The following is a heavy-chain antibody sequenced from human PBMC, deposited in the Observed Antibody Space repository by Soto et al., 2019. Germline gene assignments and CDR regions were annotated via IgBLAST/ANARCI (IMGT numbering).Heavy chain of an antibody. V-gene: IGHV3-30-3*01. J-gene: IGHJ4*02. CDR3: ARIAVAGPGPVDY. Sequence: PVGSLGLSCADSGFTFSSYAMHWVRQAPGKGLEWVAVISYDGSNKYYADSVKGRFTISRDNSKNTLYLQMNSLRAEDTAVYYCARIAVAGPGPVDYWGQGTLVTVSS. D-gene: IGHD6-19*01. CDR1: GFTFSSYA. CDR2: ISYDGSNK.